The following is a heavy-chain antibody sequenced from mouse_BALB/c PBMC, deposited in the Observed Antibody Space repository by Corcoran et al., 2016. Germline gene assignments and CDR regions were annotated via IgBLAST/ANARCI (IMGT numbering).Heavy chain of an antibody. CDR2: INPNNGGT. V-gene: IGHV1-18*01. CDR3: ARTYYGSIWFSY. J-gene: IGHJ3*01. CDR1: GYTFTEYT. Sequence: EVQLQQSVHELVKPGASVKISCKTSGYTFTEYTMHWVKQSHGKSLEWMGGINPNNGGTTYNKKFKGKATLTVDKSSSTAYMELRSLTSEDSAVYYCARTYYGSIWFSYWGQETLVTVSA. D-gene: IGHD1-1*01.